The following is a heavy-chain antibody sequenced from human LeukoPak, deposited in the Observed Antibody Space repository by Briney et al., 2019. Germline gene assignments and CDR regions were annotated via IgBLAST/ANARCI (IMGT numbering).Heavy chain of an antibody. J-gene: IGHJ4*02. Sequence: SQTLSLTCTVSGGSISSGDYYWSWIRQPPGKGLEWIGYIYYSGSTYYNPSLKSRVTISVDTSKNQFSLKLSSVTAADTAVYYCAREEATMVRGVFSYWGQGTLVTVSS. CDR2: IYYSGST. D-gene: IGHD3-10*01. V-gene: IGHV4-30-4*08. CDR1: GGSISSGDYY. CDR3: AREEATMVRGVFSY.